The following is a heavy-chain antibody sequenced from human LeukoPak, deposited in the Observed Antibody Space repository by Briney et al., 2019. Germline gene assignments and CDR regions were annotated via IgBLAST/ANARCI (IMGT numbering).Heavy chain of an antibody. CDR2: ISSSSSYI. D-gene: IGHD6-13*01. J-gene: IGHJ4*02. CDR1: GFTFSSYS. CDR3: ARAGRQLVPFGY. V-gene: IGHV3-21*01. Sequence: PGGSLRLSCAASGFTFSSYSMNWVCQAPGKGLEWVSSISSSSSYIYYADSVKGRFTISRDNAKNSLYLQMNSLRAEDTAVYYCARAGRQLVPFGYWGQGTLVTVSS.